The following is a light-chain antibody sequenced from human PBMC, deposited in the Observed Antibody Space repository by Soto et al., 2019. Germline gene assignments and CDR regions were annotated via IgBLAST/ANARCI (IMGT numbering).Light chain of an antibody. V-gene: IGLV2-14*01. CDR3: GSITRSSTSV. J-gene: IGLJ1*01. Sequence: QSVLTQPASVSGSPGQSITISCTGTSSDVGGYNYVSWYQQHPGKAPKLMIYEVTKRPSGVSNRFSGSKSGNTASLTISGIQAEDEGDYYCGSITRSSTSVFGTGTKVTVL. CDR2: EVT. CDR1: SSDVGGYNY.